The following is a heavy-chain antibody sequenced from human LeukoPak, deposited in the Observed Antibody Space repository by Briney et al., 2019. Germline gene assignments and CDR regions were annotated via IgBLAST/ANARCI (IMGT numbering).Heavy chain of an antibody. CDR3: AGGRPSYYAMDV. CDR1: GDTLSNRSA. Sequence: SQTLSLTCAISGDTLSNRSAWNWLSQSPSRGLNWLGRTFYWSTWKTDFAVSMSSRMTIIPDTSNNQFSLQLNSVTPEDTGVYFCAGGRPSYYAMDVWGEGTSVTVSS. CDR2: TFYWSTWKT. V-gene: IGHV6-1*01. J-gene: IGHJ6*04.